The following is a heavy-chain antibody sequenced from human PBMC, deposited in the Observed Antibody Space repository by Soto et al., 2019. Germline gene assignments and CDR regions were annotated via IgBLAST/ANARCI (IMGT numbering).Heavy chain of an antibody. D-gene: IGHD3-9*01. CDR2: IIPILGIA. J-gene: IGHJ6*02. CDR1: GGTFSSYT. Sequence: GASVKVSCKASGGTFSSYTISWVRQAPGQGLEWMGRIIPILGIANYAQKFQGRVTITADKSTSTAYMELSSLRSEDTAVYYCASRVYDILTTDYYYYGMDVWGQGTTVTVSS. CDR3: ASRVYDILTTDYYYYGMDV. V-gene: IGHV1-69*02.